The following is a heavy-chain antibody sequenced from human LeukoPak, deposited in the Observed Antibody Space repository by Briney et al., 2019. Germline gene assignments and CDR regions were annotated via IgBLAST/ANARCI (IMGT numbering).Heavy chain of an antibody. J-gene: IGHJ6*03. D-gene: IGHD2-2*01. Sequence: SVKVSCKASGGTFSSYAISWVRQAPGQGLEWMGGIIPIFGTANYAQKFQGRVTNTTDESTSTAYMELSSLRSEDTAVYYCSLVPAAMGGYYYYYMDVWGKGTTVTVSS. CDR1: GGTFSSYA. CDR2: IIPIFGTA. CDR3: SLVPAAMGGYYYYYMDV. V-gene: IGHV1-69*05.